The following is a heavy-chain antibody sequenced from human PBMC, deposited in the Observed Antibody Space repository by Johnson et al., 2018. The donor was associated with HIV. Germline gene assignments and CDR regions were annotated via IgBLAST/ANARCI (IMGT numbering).Heavy chain of an antibody. V-gene: IGHV3-23*04. Sequence: EQLVESGGGLVQPGGSLRLSCAASGFTFSSYAMSWVRQAPGKGLEWVSAISGSGGSTYYADSVKGRFTISRDNSKNTLYLQMNSLRAEDTAVYYCATRGFYCTDGICHGVFDFWGQGTVVSVSS. CDR3: ATRGFYCTDGICHGVFDF. J-gene: IGHJ3*01. D-gene: IGHD2-8*01. CDR2: ISGSGGST. CDR1: GFTFSSYA.